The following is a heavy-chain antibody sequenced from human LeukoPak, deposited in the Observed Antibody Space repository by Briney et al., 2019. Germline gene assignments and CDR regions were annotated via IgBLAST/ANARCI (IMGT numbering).Heavy chain of an antibody. Sequence: SGPTLVKPTQTLTLTCTFSGFSLSTSGVGVGWIRQPPGKALEWLALIYWDDDKRYSPSLKSRLTITKDTSKNQVVLTMTNMEPVDTATNYCAHYSNWNDFDPWGQGTLVTVSS. CDR2: IYWDDDK. D-gene: IGHD1-1*01. CDR3: AHYSNWNDFDP. J-gene: IGHJ5*02. V-gene: IGHV2-5*02. CDR1: GFSLSTSGVG.